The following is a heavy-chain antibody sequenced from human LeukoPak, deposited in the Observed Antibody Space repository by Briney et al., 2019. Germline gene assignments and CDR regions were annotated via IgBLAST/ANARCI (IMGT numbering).Heavy chain of an antibody. V-gene: IGHV4-59*02. CDR1: GVSVSSYF. Sequence: SETLTLSCAVSGVSVSSYFWSWIRQPPGKGLENIGYIYNSGSTNYDPSLKSRVTISVDTSKNQFSLKLTSVTAADTAVYYCARGDASREWLDSWG. CDR2: IYNSGST. CDR3: ARGDASREWLDS. J-gene: IGHJ5*01. D-gene: IGHD3-16*01.